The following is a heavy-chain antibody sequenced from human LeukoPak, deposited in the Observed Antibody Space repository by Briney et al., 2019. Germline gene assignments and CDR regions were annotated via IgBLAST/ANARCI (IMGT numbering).Heavy chain of an antibody. Sequence: PGGSLRLSCKASGFTFSSYSMNWVRQAPEKGLEWVSYIGSSSSPIYYADSVKGRFTISRDNAKNSLYLQMDSLRAEDTAVYYCARDQAYSFDYWGQGTLVTVSS. V-gene: IGHV3-48*01. D-gene: IGHD4-11*01. J-gene: IGHJ4*02. CDR1: GFTFSSYS. CDR2: IGSSSSPI. CDR3: ARDQAYSFDY.